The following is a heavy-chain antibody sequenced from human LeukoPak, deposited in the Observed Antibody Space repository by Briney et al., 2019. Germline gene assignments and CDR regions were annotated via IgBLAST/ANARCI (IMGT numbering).Heavy chain of an antibody. CDR2: ISSSGTYI. CDR1: EFIFSRQT. D-gene: IGHD1-26*01. V-gene: IGHV3-21*04. J-gene: IGHJ4*02. CDR3: AREPVGDKSFDY. Sequence: PGGSLRLSCAASEFIFSRQTMNWVRQTPGKGLEWVSSISSSGTYIYYADSGKGRFTISRDNAKSSLYLQMNSLRAEDTAVYYCAREPVGDKSFDYWGQGTLVTVSS.